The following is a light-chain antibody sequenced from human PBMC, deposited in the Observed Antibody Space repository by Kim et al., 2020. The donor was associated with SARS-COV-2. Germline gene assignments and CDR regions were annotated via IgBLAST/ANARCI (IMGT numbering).Light chain of an antibody. J-gene: IGLJ2*01. Sequence: VSPGQTARITCSGDALPKQYAYWYQQKPGQSPVLVIYKDSERPSGIPERFSGSSSGTTVTLTISGVQAEDEADYYCQSADSSGTVVFGGGTQLTVL. V-gene: IGLV3-25*03. CDR3: QSADSSGTVV. CDR2: KDS. CDR1: ALPKQY.